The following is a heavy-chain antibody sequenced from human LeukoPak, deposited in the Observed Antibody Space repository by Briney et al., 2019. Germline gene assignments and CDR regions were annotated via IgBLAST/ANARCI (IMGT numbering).Heavy chain of an antibody. Sequence: ASVTVTFMSSVCTFINYAISWVRPAPGQGLEWMGGIIPIFGTANYAQRVEGRVTITTDESTSTAYMELSSLRSEDTAVYYCASPSATYSSGYLYWGQGTLVTVSS. CDR2: IIPIFGTA. CDR3: ASPSATYSSGYLY. D-gene: IGHD3-22*01. J-gene: IGHJ4*02. CDR1: VCTFINYA. V-gene: IGHV1-69*05.